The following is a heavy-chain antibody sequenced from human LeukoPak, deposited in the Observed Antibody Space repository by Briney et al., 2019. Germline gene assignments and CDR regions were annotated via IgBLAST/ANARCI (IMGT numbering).Heavy chain of an antibody. CDR1: GGSISTTNPY. V-gene: IGHV4-39*01. CDR2: ILYSGTA. D-gene: IGHD3-10*01. J-gene: IGHJ4*02. Sequence: PPETLSLTCTVSGGSISTTNPYWGWIRQPPGKGLEWIGSILYSGTAYYNPSLKSRVTISVDTSKSQLSLKLTSVTAADTAVYFCARHLSGSKDYWGQGILITVSS. CDR3: ARHLSGSKDY.